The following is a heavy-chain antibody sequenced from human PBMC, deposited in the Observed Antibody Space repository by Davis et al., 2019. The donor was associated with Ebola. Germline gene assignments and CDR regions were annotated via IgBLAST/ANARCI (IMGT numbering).Heavy chain of an antibody. CDR1: GFTFSGSA. CDR2: IYPGDSDT. D-gene: IGHD3-3*01. CDR3: ARRRVLRGGGMDV. J-gene: IGHJ6*02. Sequence: GESLKISCAASGFTFSGSAMHWVRQASGKGLEWMGIIYPGDSDTRYSPSFQGQVTISADKSISTAYLQWSSLKASDTAMYYCARRRVLRGGGMDVWGQGTTVTVSS. V-gene: IGHV5-51*01.